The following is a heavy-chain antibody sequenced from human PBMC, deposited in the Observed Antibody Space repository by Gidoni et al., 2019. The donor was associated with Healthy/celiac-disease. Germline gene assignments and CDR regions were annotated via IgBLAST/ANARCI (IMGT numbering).Heavy chain of an antibody. V-gene: IGHV2-5*01. CDR2: IYWNYDK. CDR3: AHEGDYGSSFHWFDP. Sequence: QIALKEPGPTLVKPTQTLTLNCTFPGFSLCPGGVGLGWFRQPPGKAQEWLALIYWNYDKRYSPTLKGRLTITKDTSKNQVVLTMTNMDPVDTATDYCAHEGDYGSSFHWFDPWGQGTLVTVSS. J-gene: IGHJ5*02. D-gene: IGHD6-6*01. CDR1: GFSLCPGGVG.